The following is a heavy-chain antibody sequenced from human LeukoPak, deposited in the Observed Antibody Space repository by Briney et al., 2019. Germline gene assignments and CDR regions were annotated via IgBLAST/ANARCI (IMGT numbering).Heavy chain of an antibody. V-gene: IGHV3-23*01. CDR3: AKNPYCSSITCHFDY. Sequence: GGSLRLSCAASGFFFNNYAMNWVRQPPGKGLEWVSAISGGGDTAFYADSVRGRFTISRDNSKNTLFLQMNSLRAEDTATYYCAKNPYCSSITCHFDYWGQGTLVTVSS. J-gene: IGHJ4*02. D-gene: IGHD2-2*01. CDR1: GFFFNNYA. CDR2: ISGGGDTA.